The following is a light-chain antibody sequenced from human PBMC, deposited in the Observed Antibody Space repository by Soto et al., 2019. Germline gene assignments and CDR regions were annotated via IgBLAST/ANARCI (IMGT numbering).Light chain of an antibody. V-gene: IGKV3-11*01. CDR2: DAS. Sequence: VLTQSPGTLSLSPGDRATLSCRASQSVSSYLAWYQQKPGQAPRLLIYDASNRATGIPARFSGSGSGTDCTLTISSLEPEDFATYYCQQSYDTPRTFGQRTKLDIK. CDR3: QQSYDTPRT. CDR1: QSVSSY. J-gene: IGKJ1*01.